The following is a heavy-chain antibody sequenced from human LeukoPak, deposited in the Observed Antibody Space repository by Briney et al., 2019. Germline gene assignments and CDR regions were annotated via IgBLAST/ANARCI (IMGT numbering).Heavy chain of an antibody. CDR1: GYTFTGYY. Sequence: ASAKVSCKASGYTFTGYYMHWVRQAPGQGLEWMGWINPNSGGTNYAQKFQGRVTMTRDTSISTAYMELSRLRSDDTAVYYCARRGALNYYGSGSLDDYWGQGTLVTVSS. D-gene: IGHD3-10*01. CDR2: INPNSGGT. CDR3: ARRGALNYYGSGSLDDY. V-gene: IGHV1-2*02. J-gene: IGHJ4*02.